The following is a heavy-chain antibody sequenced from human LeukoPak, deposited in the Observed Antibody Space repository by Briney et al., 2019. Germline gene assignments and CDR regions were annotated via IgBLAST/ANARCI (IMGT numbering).Heavy chain of an antibody. V-gene: IGHV3-23*01. CDR2: ISGSGGST. Sequence: QAGGSLRLSCTASGFTFRSAWMSWARQAPGKGLEWVSAISGSGGSTYYADSVKGRFTISRDNSKNTLYLQMNSLRAEDTAVYYCAKAHEDSSGYDAFDIWGQGTMVTVSS. CDR3: AKAHEDSSGYDAFDI. CDR1: GFTFRSAW. J-gene: IGHJ3*02. D-gene: IGHD3-22*01.